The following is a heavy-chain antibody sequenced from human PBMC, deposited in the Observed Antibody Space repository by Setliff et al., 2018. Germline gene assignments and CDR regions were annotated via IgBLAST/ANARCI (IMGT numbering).Heavy chain of an antibody. D-gene: IGHD2-15*01. V-gene: IGHV1-3*01. CDR1: GYTFTSYA. CDR3: ARGWAGYCSGGSCGEWFDP. Sequence: ASVKVSCKASGYTFTSYAMHWVRQAPGQRLEWMGWINAGNGNTKYSQKFQGRVTITRDTSASTAYMELSSLRSEDTAVYYCARGWAGYCSGGSCGEWFDPWGQGTLVTVSS. J-gene: IGHJ5*02. CDR2: INAGNGNT.